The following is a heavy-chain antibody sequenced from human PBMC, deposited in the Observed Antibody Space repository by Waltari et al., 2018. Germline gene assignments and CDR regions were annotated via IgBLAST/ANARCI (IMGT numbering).Heavy chain of an antibody. CDR2: INHSGST. Sequence: QVQLQQWGAGLLKPSETLSLTCAVYGGSCSGYYWSWIRQPPGKGLEWIGEINHSGSTNYNPSLKSRVTISVDTSKNQFSLKLSSVTAADTAVYYCARGQQQLGFFDYWGQGTLVTVSS. CDR3: ARGQQQLGFFDY. D-gene: IGHD6-13*01. CDR1: GGSCSGYY. V-gene: IGHV4-34*01. J-gene: IGHJ4*02.